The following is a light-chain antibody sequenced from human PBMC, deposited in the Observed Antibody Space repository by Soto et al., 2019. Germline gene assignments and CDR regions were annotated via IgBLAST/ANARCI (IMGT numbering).Light chain of an antibody. CDR2: EVS. CDR3: SSYAASNNLGV. CDR1: SSDVGGYNY. V-gene: IGLV2-8*01. J-gene: IGLJ2*01. Sequence: QPVLTQPPSASGSPGQSVTISCIGTSSDVGGYNYVSWYQQHPGKAPKLMIYEVSKRPSGVPDRFSGSKSANTASLTVSGLQAEDEADYYCSSYAASNNLGVFGGGTKLTVL.